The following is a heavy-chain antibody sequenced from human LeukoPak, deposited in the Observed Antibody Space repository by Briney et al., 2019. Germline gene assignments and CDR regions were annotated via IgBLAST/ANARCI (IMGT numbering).Heavy chain of an antibody. CDR2: ISSSSSTI. V-gene: IGHV3-48*04. J-gene: IGHJ5*02. D-gene: IGHD5-18*01. CDR3: AILSVDTAMVTDWFDP. Sequence: GGSLRLSCAASGFTFSSYSMNWVRQAPGKGLEWVSYISSSSSTIYYADSVKGRFTISRDNAKNSLYLQMNSLRAEDTAVYYCAILSVDTAMVTDWFDPWGQGTLVTVSS. CDR1: GFTFSSYS.